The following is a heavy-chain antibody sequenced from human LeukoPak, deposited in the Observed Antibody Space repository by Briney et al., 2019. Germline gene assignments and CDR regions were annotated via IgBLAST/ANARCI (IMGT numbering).Heavy chain of an antibody. D-gene: IGHD1-26*01. J-gene: IGHJ4*02. CDR2: IYPGDSDT. CDR3: ATLRGSYYFDY. Sequence: ETLSLTCTVSGGSISSYYWSWIRQPAGKGLEWMGIIYPGDSDTRYSPSFQGQVTISADKSISTAYLQWSSLKASDTAMYYCATLRGSYYFDYWGQGTLVTVSS. CDR1: GGSISSYY. V-gene: IGHV5-51*01.